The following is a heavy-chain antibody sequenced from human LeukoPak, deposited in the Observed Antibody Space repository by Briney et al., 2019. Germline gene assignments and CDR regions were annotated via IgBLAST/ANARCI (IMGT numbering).Heavy chain of an antibody. CDR1: GFTDSYNF. J-gene: IGHJ4*02. V-gene: IGHV3-53*01. CDR2: IHIGGTT. Sequence: PGGSLGLSCEASGFTDSYNFMGWVRQAPGKGLEWVSIIHIGGTTYYADSVKGRFTISRDNFKNTLYLQMNTLRAEDTAVYYCARDRGSDWGQGTLVTVSS. CDR3: ARDRGSD. D-gene: IGHD2-15*01.